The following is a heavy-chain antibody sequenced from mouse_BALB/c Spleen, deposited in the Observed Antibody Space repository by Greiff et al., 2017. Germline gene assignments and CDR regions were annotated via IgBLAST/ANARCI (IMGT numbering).Heavy chain of an antibody. D-gene: IGHD2-1*01. J-gene: IGHJ3*01. CDR3: ARGEYGTGAWFAY. V-gene: IGHV1-14*01. CDR2: INPYNDGT. CDR1: GYTFTSYV. Sequence: VQLQQSGPELVKPGASVKMSCKASGYTFTSYVMHWVKQKPGKGLEWIGYINPYNDGTKYNEKFKGKATLTSDKSSSTAYMELSSLTSEDSAVYYCARGEYGTGAWFAYWGQGTLVTVSA.